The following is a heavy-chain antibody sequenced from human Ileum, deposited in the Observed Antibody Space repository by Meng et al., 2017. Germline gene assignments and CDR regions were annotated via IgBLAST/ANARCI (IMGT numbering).Heavy chain of an antibody. V-gene: IGHV4-39*07. CDR1: GGSISSSSYY. Sequence: SETLSLTCTVSGGSISSSSYYWGWIRQPPGKGLEWIGSIYYSGSTYYNPSLKSRVTISVDTSKNQFSLKLSSVTAADTAVYYCARDNVAVAGVDYWVQGTLVTVSS. D-gene: IGHD6-19*01. CDR3: ARDNVAVAGVDY. J-gene: IGHJ4*02. CDR2: IYYSGST.